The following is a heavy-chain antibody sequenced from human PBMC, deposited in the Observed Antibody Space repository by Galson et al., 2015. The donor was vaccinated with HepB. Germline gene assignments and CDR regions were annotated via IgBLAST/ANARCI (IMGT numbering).Heavy chain of an antibody. CDR2: ISYDGSNK. J-gene: IGHJ6*02. CDR3: AKGGLFGVVIPGVEYYGMDV. V-gene: IGHV3-30*18. D-gene: IGHD3-3*01. Sequence: SLRLSCAASGFTFSSYGMHWVRQAPGKGLEWVAVISYDGSNKYYADSVKGRFTISRDNSKNTLYLQMNSLRAEDTAVYYCAKGGLFGVVIPGVEYYGMDVWGQGTTVTVSS. CDR1: GFTFSSYG.